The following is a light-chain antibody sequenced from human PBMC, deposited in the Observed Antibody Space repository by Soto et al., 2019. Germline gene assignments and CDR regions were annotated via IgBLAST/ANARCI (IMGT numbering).Light chain of an antibody. Sequence: EIVWTQSPGTLSLSPGERATLSCRASQSVSSYYLAWYQQKPGQAPRLLIYAASSRATGIPDRFSGGGSGTDFNLTISRLETEDFAVYYCQQCGSSPWTFGQGTKGDIK. CDR1: QSVSSYY. V-gene: IGKV3-20*01. J-gene: IGKJ1*01. CDR3: QQCGSSPWT. CDR2: AAS.